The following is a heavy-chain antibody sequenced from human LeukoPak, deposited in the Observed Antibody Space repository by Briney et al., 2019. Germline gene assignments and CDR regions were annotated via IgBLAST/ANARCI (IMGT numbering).Heavy chain of an antibody. CDR1: GGTFSSYA. J-gene: IGHJ6*02. D-gene: IGHD2-15*01. CDR2: IIPIFGTA. CDR3: ARYCSGGSCYSPAPSYGMDV. Sequence: GASVTVSCKASGGTFSSYAISWVRQAPGQGLEWMGGIIPIFGTANYAQKFQGRVTITADESTSTAYMELSSLRSEDTAVYYCARYCSGGSCYSPAPSYGMDVWGQGTAVTVSS. V-gene: IGHV1-69*13.